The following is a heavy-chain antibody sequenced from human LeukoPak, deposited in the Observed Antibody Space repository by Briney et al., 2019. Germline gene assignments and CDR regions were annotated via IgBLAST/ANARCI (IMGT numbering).Heavy chain of an antibody. CDR1: GFTFSDYY. D-gene: IGHD3-10*01. V-gene: IGHV3-11*04. Sequence: GGSLRLSCAASGFTFSDYYMSWMRQVPGKGLEWVSYISSSGSTTYYADSVKGRFTVSRDNAKNSLYLQMNSLRVEDTALYYCASDGGSYWGQGTLVTVSS. J-gene: IGHJ4*02. CDR2: ISSSGSTT. CDR3: ASDGGSY.